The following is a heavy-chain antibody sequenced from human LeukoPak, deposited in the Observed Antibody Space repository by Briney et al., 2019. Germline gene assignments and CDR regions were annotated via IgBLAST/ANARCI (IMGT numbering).Heavy chain of an antibody. CDR2: IKQDGSEK. V-gene: IGHV3-7*03. J-gene: IGHJ1*01. CDR3: AKEGMIGSGYYSEYFQH. CDR1: GFTFSSYW. D-gene: IGHD3-22*01. Sequence: PGGSLRLSCAASGFTFSSYWMSWVRQAPGKGLEWVANIKQDGSEKYYVDSVKGRFTISRDNSKNSLYLQMNSLRTEDTALYYCAKEGMIGSGYYSEYFQHWGQGTLVTVSS.